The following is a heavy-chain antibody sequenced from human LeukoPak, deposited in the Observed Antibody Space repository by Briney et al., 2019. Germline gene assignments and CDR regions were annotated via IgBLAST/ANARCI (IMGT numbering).Heavy chain of an antibody. Sequence: SETLSLTCTVSGGSISSSSYYWGWIRQPPGKGLEWIGSIYYSGSTYYNPSLKSRVTIPVDTSKNQFSLKLSSVTAADTAVYYCARAIRGVIHHFDYWGQGTLVTVSS. CDR2: IYYSGST. J-gene: IGHJ4*02. CDR1: GGSISSSSYY. CDR3: ARAIRGVIHHFDY. V-gene: IGHV4-39*07. D-gene: IGHD3-10*01.